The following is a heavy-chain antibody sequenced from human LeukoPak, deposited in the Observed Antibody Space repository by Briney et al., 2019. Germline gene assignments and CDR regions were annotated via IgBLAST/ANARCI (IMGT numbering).Heavy chain of an antibody. CDR2: IKQDGSEK. CDR3: AREMVPLWFGELLQNFDY. D-gene: IGHD3-10*01. J-gene: IGHJ4*02. Sequence: GGSLRLSCAASGFTFSSYWMSWVRQAPGKGLEWVANIKQDGSEKYYVDSVKGRFTISRDNAKNSLYLQMNSLRAEDTAVYYCAREMVPLWFGELLQNFDYWGQGTLVTVSS. CDR1: GFTFSSYW. V-gene: IGHV3-7*01.